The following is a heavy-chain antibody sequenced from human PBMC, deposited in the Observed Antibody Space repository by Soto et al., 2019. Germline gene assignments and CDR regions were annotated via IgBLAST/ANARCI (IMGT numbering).Heavy chain of an antibody. J-gene: IGHJ6*02. Sequence: GGSLRLSCTASGFTFGDYAMSWFRQAPGKGLEGVGFIRSKAYGGTTEYAASVKGRFTTSRDDSKSIAYLQMNSLKTEATAVYYCTSARWRVWYCYYGMDVCGQGTMVTVSS. CDR2: IRSKAYGGTT. D-gene: IGHD6-6*01. V-gene: IGHV3-49*03. CDR3: TSARWRVWYCYYGMDV. CDR1: GFTFGDYA.